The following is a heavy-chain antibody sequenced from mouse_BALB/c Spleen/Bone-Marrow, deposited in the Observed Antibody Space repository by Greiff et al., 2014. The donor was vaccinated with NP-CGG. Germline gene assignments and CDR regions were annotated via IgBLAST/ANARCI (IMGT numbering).Heavy chain of an antibody. CDR2: IDRYDSET. V-gene: IGHV1-69*01. CDR3: ARRTNYDRYYVPYAMDY. J-gene: IGHJ4*01. CDR1: GYTFTSYW. Sequence: QVQLQQSGAELVRPGASVKLSCTASGYTFTSYWMNWVKQRPEQGLEWVGGIDRYDSETHYTQRVKDQSILTVDKSSSTAYMQLSSLTSEDSAFYDCARRTNYDRYYVPYAMDYWGQGTSVPVSS. D-gene: IGHD2-3*01.